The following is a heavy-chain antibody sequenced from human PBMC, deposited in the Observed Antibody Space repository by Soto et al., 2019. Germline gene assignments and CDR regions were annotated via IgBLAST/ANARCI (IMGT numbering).Heavy chain of an antibody. V-gene: IGHV3-30*18. D-gene: IGHD6-19*01. CDR3: AKSPPAVAGYFDY. J-gene: IGHJ4*02. CDR1: GFTFSSSG. Sequence: QVQLVESGGGVVQPGRSLRLSCAASGFTFSSSGIHWVCQAPGKGLEWVAVTSFDGSSGYYADSVRGRFTISRDNSNNTLYLQMNSLRAEDTAVYYCAKSPPAVAGYFDYWGQGTLVTVSS. CDR2: TSFDGSSG.